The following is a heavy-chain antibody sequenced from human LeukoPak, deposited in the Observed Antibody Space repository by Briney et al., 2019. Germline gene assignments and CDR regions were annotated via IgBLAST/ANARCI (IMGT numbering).Heavy chain of an antibody. CDR1: GGSISSSSYY. CDR3: AREIVWGSYRSKSRWDY. CDR2: INHSGST. J-gene: IGHJ4*02. Sequence: PSETLSLTRTVSGGSISSSSYYWGWIRQPPGKGLEWIGEINHSGSTNYNPSLKSRVTISVDTSKNQFSLKLSSVTAADTAVYYCAREIVWGSYRSKSRWDYWGQGTLVTVSS. V-gene: IGHV4-39*07. D-gene: IGHD3-16*02.